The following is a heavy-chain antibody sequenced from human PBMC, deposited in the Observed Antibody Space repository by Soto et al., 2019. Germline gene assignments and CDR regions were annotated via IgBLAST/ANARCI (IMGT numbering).Heavy chain of an antibody. CDR2: ISAYNGNT. Sequence: QVQLVQSGAEVKKPGASVKVSCKASGYTFTSYGISWVRQAPGQGLEWMGWISAYNGNTNYAQKLQARVTMTTDTTTSAADMELGSLRSVGTAVHYCVGDARGVAGIGSDLWGQGTPVTVSS. CDR3: VGDARGVAGIGSDL. J-gene: IGHJ5*02. D-gene: IGHD6-19*01. CDR1: GYTFTSYG. V-gene: IGHV1-18*01.